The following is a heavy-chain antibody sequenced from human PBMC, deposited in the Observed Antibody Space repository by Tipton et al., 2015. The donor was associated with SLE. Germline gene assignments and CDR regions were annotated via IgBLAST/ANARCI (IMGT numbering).Heavy chain of an antibody. CDR2: IYYSGST. CDR3: ARDLIDSPWFDP. V-gene: IGHV4-59*02. J-gene: IGHJ5*02. CDR1: GFTVSSYY. D-gene: IGHD3-16*01. Sequence: LRLSCAASGFTVSSYYWSWIRQPPGKGLEWIGYIYYSGSTNYNPSLKSRVTISVDTSKNQFSLKLSSVTAADTAVYYCARDLIDSPWFDPWGQGTLVTVSS.